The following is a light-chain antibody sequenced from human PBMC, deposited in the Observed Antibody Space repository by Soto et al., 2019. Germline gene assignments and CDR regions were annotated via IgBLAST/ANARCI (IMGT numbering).Light chain of an antibody. CDR2: GAS. V-gene: IGKV3-20*01. CDR3: QQYNNWPPWT. CDR1: QSVSTSN. J-gene: IGKJ1*01. Sequence: IVLTQSPGTLSSSPGERATLSCRASQSVSTSNLAWYQQRPGQAPRLLIYGASRRATGIPDRFSGSGSGTDFTLTISRLEPEDFAVYYCQQYNNWPPWTFGQGTKVDIK.